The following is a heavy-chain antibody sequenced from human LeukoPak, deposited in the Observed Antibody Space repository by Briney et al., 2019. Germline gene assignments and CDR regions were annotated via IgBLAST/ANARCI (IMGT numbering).Heavy chain of an antibody. J-gene: IGHJ6*04. CDR2: ISSSGSTI. V-gene: IGHV3-48*03. Sequence: PGGSLRLSCAASGFTFSSYEMNWVRQAPGRGREGVSYISSSGSTIYYADSVKGRFTISRDNAKNSLYLQMNSLRAEETAVYYCAELGITMIGGGWGKGTTVTISS. CDR3: AELGITMIGGG. D-gene: IGHD3-10*02. CDR1: GFTFSSYE.